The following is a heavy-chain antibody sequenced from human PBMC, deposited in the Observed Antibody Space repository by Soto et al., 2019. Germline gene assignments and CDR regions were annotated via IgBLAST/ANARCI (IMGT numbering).Heavy chain of an antibody. D-gene: IGHD6-13*01. V-gene: IGHV3-21*01. CDR1: GFTFSSYS. CDR2: ISSSSSYI. Sequence: GSLRLSCAASGFTFSSYSMNWVRQAPGKGLEWVSSISSSSSYIYYADSVKGRFTISRDNAKNSLYLQMNSLRAEDTAVYYCARDRSSWFVGEGPGGYYFDYWGQGTLVTVSS. J-gene: IGHJ4*02. CDR3: ARDRSSWFVGEGPGGYYFDY.